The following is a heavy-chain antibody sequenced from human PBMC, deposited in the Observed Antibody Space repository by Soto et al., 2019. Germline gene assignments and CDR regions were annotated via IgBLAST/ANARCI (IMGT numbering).Heavy chain of an antibody. CDR1: GFTFDDYA. Sequence: GGSLRLSCAASGFTFDDYAMHWVRQAPGKGLEWVSGISWNSGSIGYADSVKGRFTISRDNAKNSLYLQMNSLRAEDTALYYCARATLPIVVVAANDAFDIWGQGTMVTVSS. D-gene: IGHD2-15*01. V-gene: IGHV3-9*01. CDR2: ISWNSGSI. J-gene: IGHJ3*02. CDR3: ARATLPIVVVAANDAFDI.